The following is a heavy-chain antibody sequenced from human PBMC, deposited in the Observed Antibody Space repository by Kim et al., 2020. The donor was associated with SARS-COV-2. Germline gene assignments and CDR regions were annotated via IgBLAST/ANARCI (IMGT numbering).Heavy chain of an antibody. CDR1: GFTFGDYA. CDR3: TNLLWFGEPIPYGMDV. Sequence: GGSLRLSCTASGFTFGDYAMSWVRQAPGKGLEWVGFIRSKAYGGTTEYAASVKGRFTISRDDSKSIAYLQMNSLKTEDTAVYYCTNLLWFGEPIPYGMDVWGQGTTVTVSS. CDR2: IRSKAYGGTT. J-gene: IGHJ6*02. V-gene: IGHV3-49*04. D-gene: IGHD3-10*01.